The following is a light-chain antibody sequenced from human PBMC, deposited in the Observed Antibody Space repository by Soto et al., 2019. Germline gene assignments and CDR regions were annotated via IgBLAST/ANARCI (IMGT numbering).Light chain of an antibody. Sequence: DIQMTQSPSTLSASIGDRVTITCLARQNINKWLSWYQHIPGKAPNLLLYQSSNLESGVPSRFSGSGSGTAFTLTINNLQTDDVATYYCQQYATNRYTFGQGTKLEI. CDR2: QSS. CDR3: QQYATNRYT. J-gene: IGKJ2*01. CDR1: QNINKW. V-gene: IGKV1-5*03.